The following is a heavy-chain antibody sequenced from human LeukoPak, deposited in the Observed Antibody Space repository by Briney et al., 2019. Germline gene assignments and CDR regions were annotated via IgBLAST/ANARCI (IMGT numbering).Heavy chain of an antibody. CDR2: IRSGGGSS. V-gene: IGHV3-23*01. J-gene: IGHJ4*02. D-gene: IGHD6-13*01. CDR3: AKGPPFSSSWYFDF. CDR1: GFTFSSHD. Sequence: GGSLRLSCAASGFTFSSHDMSWVRQAPGKGLGWVSVIRSGGGSSFYADSVKGRFTISRDNPKNTLYLQMNSLRAEDTAVYYCAKGPPFSSSWYFDFWAQGTLVTVSS.